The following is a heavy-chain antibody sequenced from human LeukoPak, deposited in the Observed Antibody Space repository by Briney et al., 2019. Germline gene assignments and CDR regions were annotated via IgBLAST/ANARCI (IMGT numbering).Heavy chain of an antibody. CDR3: ARDSSPWYYYDRSGSNGFDP. D-gene: IGHD3-22*01. V-gene: IGHV3-30-3*01. J-gene: IGHJ5*02. Sequence: PGSSLRLSCAASGFTFSSYAIHWVRQAPGKGLEWVAVIAYDGGNKYYADSVKGRFTISRDNSKNTLFLQMNSLRAEDTAVYYCARDSSPWYYYDRSGSNGFDPWGQGTLVTVSS. CDR1: GFTFSSYA. CDR2: IAYDGGNK.